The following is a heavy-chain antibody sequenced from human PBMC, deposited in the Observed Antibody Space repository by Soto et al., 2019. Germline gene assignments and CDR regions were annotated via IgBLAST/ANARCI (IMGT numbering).Heavy chain of an antibody. CDR3: ARDWSKFSYNYPYYYAMDA. CDR1: GFSVTNSY. Sequence: EVQLVETGGGLIQPGGSLRLSCTVSGFSVTNSYINWVRQAPGKGLEWVSILYSSVTTYYADSVRGRFTVSRDDSKNTLFLHMNSLRADDTAVYYCARDWSKFSYNYPYYYAMDAWGQGTTVTVSS. V-gene: IGHV3-53*02. J-gene: IGHJ6*02. CDR2: LYSSVTT. D-gene: IGHD5-18*01.